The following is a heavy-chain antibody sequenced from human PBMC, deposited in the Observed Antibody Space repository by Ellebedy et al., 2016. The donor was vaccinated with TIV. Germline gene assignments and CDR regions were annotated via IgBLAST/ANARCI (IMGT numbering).Heavy chain of an antibody. CDR3: SRRFSSLRFGVFDP. Sequence: GESLKISCKGSGYSFTSYWIGWVRQMPGKGLEWMGIIYPCDSDTRYSPSYQGQVPLSADKSITTAYLQWSSLKASDTAMYYCSRRFSSLRFGVFDPWGQGTLVTVSS. J-gene: IGHJ5*02. D-gene: IGHD5/OR15-5a*01. CDR1: GYSFTSYW. CDR2: IYPCDSDT. V-gene: IGHV5-51*01.